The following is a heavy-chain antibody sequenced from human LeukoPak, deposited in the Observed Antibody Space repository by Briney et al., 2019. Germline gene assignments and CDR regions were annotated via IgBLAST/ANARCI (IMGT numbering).Heavy chain of an antibody. CDR1: GFTFSSYA. V-gene: IGHV3-30-3*01. CDR2: ISYDGSNK. CDR3: ARDAGSESDY. J-gene: IGHJ4*02. Sequence: GGSLRLSCAASGFTFSSYAMHWVRQAPGKGLEWVAVISYDGSNKYYADSVKGRFTISRDNSKNTLYLQMSSMRAEDTAVYYCARDAGSESDYWGQGTLVTVSS.